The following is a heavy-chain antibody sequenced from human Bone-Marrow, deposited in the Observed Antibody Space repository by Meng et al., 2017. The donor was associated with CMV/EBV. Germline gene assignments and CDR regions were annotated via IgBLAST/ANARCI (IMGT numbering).Heavy chain of an antibody. CDR1: GFTFSTYT. D-gene: IGHD3-3*01. V-gene: IGHV3-23*01. Sequence: GGSLRLSCVASGFTFSTYTMSWVRQAPGKGPEWVSRIRGRDGFPSYADSVKGRFTISRDISQNTLYLQMNSLRTEDTAGYHCAKGAIFGVTAPESWGQGTLVTVSS. J-gene: IGHJ5*02. CDR3: AKGAIFGVTAPES. CDR2: IRGRDGFP.